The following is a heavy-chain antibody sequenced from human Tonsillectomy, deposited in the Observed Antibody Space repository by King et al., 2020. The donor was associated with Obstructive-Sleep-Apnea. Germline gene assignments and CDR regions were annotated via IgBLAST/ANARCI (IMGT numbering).Heavy chain of an antibody. CDR3: ARPLGISYFDY. D-gene: IGHD1-26*01. J-gene: IGHJ4*02. CDR2: ISSSSSYM. V-gene: IGHV3-21*01. Sequence: EVQLVESGGGLVKPGGSLRLSCAASGFTFNNYSMNWVRQAPGKGLEWVSSISSSSSYMYYGDSVKGRFTISRDNAKNSLYLQMNSLRAEDTAVYYCARPLGISYFDYWGQGTLVTVSS. CDR1: GFTFNNYS.